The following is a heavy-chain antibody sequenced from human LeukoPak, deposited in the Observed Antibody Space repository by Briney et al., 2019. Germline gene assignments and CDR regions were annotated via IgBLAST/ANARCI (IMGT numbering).Heavy chain of an antibody. CDR3: ARTTIWITFDY. J-gene: IGHJ4*02. V-gene: IGHV4-34*01. CDR2: INHSGST. CDR1: GGSLSGYY. Sequence: SETLSLTCSVYGGSLSGYYWSWIRQTPGQGLELIGEINHSGSTTYYPSLKSRVTISVDTSKNQFSLKLSSVTAADTAVYYCARTTIWITFDYWGQGTLVTVSS. D-gene: IGHD3-16*01.